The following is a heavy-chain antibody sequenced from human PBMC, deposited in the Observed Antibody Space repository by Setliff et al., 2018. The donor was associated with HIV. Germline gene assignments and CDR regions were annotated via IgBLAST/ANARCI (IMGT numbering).Heavy chain of an antibody. CDR3: ARDATRGGDMDV. J-gene: IGHJ6*03. CDR1: GFSFSSYW. D-gene: IGHD2-15*01. Sequence: LRLSCAASGFSFSSYWMSWVRQAPGKGLEWVANIKQDGNEKYYVDSVRGRFTISRDNAKNSLYLQMNSLRAEDTAVYYCARDATRGGDMDVWAKGTTVTVSS. V-gene: IGHV3-7*01. CDR2: IKQDGNEK.